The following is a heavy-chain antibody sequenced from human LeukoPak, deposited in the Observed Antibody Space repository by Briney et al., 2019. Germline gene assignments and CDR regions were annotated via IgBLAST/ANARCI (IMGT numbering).Heavy chain of an antibody. CDR1: GGSLSTTSW. J-gene: IGHJ6*03. Sequence: PSGTLSLTCAVSGGSLSTTSWWVWLRQPPGKGLEWIGEVYHSGGGNKNYNPSLKSRATISIDTSRNQFSLNLRSVTAADTAVYFCARHSSSWHNYYYYMDVWGKGTTVTISS. CDR2: VYHSGGGNK. V-gene: IGHV4-4*02. D-gene: IGHD6-13*01. CDR3: ARHSSSWHNYYYYMDV.